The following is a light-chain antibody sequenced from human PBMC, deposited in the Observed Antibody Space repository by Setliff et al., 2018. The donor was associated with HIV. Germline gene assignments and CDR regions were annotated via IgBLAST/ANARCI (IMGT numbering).Light chain of an antibody. V-gene: IGKV4-1*01. CDR1: QSLLYRSVNKNV. CDR2: WAS. J-gene: IGKJ1*01. Sequence: DIVMTQSPDSLAVSLCERATIKCKSSQSLLYRSVNKNVLAWYQQKPGQPPKLLIYWASTRESGVPVRFSGSGSETDFTLTINSLQAEDVAVYYCQQYISVPTFGQGTKVDIK. CDR3: QQYISVPT.